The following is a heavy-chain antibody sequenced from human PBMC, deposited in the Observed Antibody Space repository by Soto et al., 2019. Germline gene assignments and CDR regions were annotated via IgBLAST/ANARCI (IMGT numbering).Heavy chain of an antibody. J-gene: IGHJ4*02. Sequence: QVQLVQSGAEVKKPGASVKVSCKASGYTFTSYDINWVRQATGQGLEWMGWMNPNSGNTGYAQKFQGRXTMTRNSSISTAYMEMSSLRSEDPAVYYCARETSGSYRLDYWGQGTLVTVSS. V-gene: IGHV1-8*01. CDR2: MNPNSGNT. CDR1: GYTFTSYD. D-gene: IGHD1-26*01. CDR3: ARETSGSYRLDY.